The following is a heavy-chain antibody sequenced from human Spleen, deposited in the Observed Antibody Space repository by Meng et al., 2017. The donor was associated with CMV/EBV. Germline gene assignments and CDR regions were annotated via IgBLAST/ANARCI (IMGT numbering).Heavy chain of an antibody. CDR1: GFAFSYYY. V-gene: IGHV3-11*03. CDR2: ISSSSSYT. D-gene: IGHD3-10*01. Sequence: VQLMAAAGGFVNTGGSLSVSCAASGFAFSYYYTSWIRQAPGKGLEWVSYISSSSSYTNYADSVKGRFTISRDNAKNSLYLQMNSLRAEDTAVYYCARTYYYGSGSPRGFDYWGQGTLVTVSS. J-gene: IGHJ4*02. CDR3: ARTYYYGSGSPRGFDY.